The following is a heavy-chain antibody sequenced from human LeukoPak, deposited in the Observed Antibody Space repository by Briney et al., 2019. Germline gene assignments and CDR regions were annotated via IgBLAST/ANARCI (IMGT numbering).Heavy chain of an antibody. CDR3: ARHRGSYSYDY. Sequence: GESLKISCKSSGYSFTSYWIGWARQMPGKGLEGMGIIYPGDSDIRYSPSFRGQVTISTDKYTSTAYLQWSSLKASDTAMYYCARHRGSYSYDYWGQGTLVTVSS. D-gene: IGHD1-26*01. CDR2: IYPGDSDI. J-gene: IGHJ4*02. V-gene: IGHV5-51*01. CDR1: GYSFTSYW.